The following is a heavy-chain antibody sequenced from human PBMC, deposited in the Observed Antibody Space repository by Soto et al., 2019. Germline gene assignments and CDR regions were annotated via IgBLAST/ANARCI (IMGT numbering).Heavy chain of an antibody. J-gene: IGHJ4*02. Sequence: HLVQSEVEVTKPGESLKISCKVSGYSFVNYWIGWVRQMPGKGLEWIGNVYPGDSDTDYSPSFQGRVTISADKSITTTYLQWSSLQASDTAIYYCARQSLSSSAFDFWGQGTLVIVSS. D-gene: IGHD6-13*01. CDR1: GYSFVNYW. CDR2: VYPGDSDT. V-gene: IGHV5-51*01. CDR3: ARQSLSSSAFDF.